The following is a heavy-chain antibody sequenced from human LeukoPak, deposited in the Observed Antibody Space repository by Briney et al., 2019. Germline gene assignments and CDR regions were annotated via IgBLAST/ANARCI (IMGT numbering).Heavy chain of an antibody. CDR1: GFTFSTYA. D-gene: IGHD3-22*01. V-gene: IGHV3-23*01. CDR3: AKQFPYYYDTSGYYQDY. J-gene: IGHJ4*02. CDR2: ISGGGGST. Sequence: GGSLRLSCAASGFTFSTYAMSWVRQAPGKGLEWVSAISGGGGSTYYADSVKGRFTISRDNSKNTLSPQMNSLRAEDTAVYYCAKQFPYYYDTSGYYQDYWGQGTLVTVSS.